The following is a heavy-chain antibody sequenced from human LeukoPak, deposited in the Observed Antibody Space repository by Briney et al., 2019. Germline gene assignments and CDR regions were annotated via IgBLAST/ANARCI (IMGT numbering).Heavy chain of an antibody. CDR3: AQDREYSYVYDDFDI. CDR2: MSGSGGST. CDR1: GFTFSSYA. V-gene: IGHV3-23*01. J-gene: IGHJ3*02. Sequence: GGSLRLSCAASGFTFSSYAMSWVRQAPGKGLEWVSGMSGSGGSTYYADSVKGRFTISRDNSKNTLYLQMNTLRAEDTAVYYCAQDREYSYVYDDFDIWGQGTLVTVSS. D-gene: IGHD3-16*01.